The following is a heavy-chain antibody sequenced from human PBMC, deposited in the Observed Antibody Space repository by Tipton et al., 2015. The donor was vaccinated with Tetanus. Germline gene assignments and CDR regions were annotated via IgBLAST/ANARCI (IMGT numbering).Heavy chain of an antibody. J-gene: IGHJ4*02. V-gene: IGHV4-61*01. CDR3: ARGWSECSSWSCSPFDS. D-gene: IGHD2-2*01. CDR1: GGSVNDGRFY. CDR2: VSSSGNS. Sequence: TLSLTCTVSGGSVNDGRFYWTWIRQPPGKRLEWIGFVSSSGNSNYSPSLTGRVSMSLDTSKQQFSLSLTSATAADTAVYYCARGWSECSSWSCSPFDSWGQGTLVTVSS.